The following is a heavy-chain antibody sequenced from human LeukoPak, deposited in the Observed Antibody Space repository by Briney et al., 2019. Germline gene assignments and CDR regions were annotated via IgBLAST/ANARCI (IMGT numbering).Heavy chain of an antibody. J-gene: IGHJ6*03. Sequence: ASVKVSCKASGYTFTGYYMHWVRQAPGQGLEWMGRINPNSGGTNYAQKFQGRVTMTRDTSISTAYMELSRLRSDDTAVYYCARDRWGYYYYYYMDVWGKGTTVTVSS. CDR3: ARDRWGYYYYYYMDV. V-gene: IGHV1-2*06. CDR2: INPNSGGT. D-gene: IGHD3-16*01. CDR1: GYTFTGYY.